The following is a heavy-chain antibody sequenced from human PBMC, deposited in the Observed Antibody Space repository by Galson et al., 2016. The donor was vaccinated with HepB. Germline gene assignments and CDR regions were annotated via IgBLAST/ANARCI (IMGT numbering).Heavy chain of an antibody. J-gene: IGHJ3*02. V-gene: IGHV3-21*01. CDR3: ARVIGWFAEISGGAFDI. CDR2: ISRSSSYI. D-gene: IGHD3-10*01. CDR1: GFTFDDYA. Sequence: SLRLSCAASGFTFDDYAMHWVRQAPGKGLEWVSSISRSSSYIYYADSVKGRLTISRDNAKNSVYLQMNSLRAEDTAVYYCARVIGWFAEISGGAFDIWGQGTMVTVSS.